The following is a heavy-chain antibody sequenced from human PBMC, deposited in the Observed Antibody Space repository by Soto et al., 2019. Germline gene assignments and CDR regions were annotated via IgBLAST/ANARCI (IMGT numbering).Heavy chain of an antibody. CDR1: GYTFNSYW. D-gene: IGHD2-2*01. J-gene: IGHJ4*02. Sequence: PGESLKISCKGSGYTFNSYWIGWVRQMPGKGLEWMGIIYPAESDTRYSPSFQGQVTISADKSINTAYLQWSSLKASDTAVYYCAKQPAFIRTFDYWGQGALVTVSS. CDR2: IYPAESDT. CDR3: AKQPAFIRTFDY. V-gene: IGHV5-51*01.